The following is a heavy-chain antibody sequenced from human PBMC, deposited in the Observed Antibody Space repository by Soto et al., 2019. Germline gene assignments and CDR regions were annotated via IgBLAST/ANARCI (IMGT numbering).Heavy chain of an antibody. D-gene: IGHD6-6*01. Sequence: QVPLVESGGGVVQPGRSLRLSCAASGFTFSSYAMHWVRQAPGKGLEWVAVISYDGSNKYYADSVKGRFTISRDNSKNTLYLQMNSLRAEDTAVYYCARDPRYSSSSNFDYWGQGTLVTVSS. CDR1: GFTFSSYA. V-gene: IGHV3-30-3*01. CDR2: ISYDGSNK. J-gene: IGHJ4*02. CDR3: ARDPRYSSSSNFDY.